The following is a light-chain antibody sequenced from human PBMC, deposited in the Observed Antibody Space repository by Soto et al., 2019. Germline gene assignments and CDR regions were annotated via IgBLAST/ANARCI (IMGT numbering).Light chain of an antibody. J-gene: IGKJ2*01. Sequence: EIVMTQSPATLSVSPGERATHSCRASQNVSSNLAWYQQKPGQAPRLLIYGASTRATGIPARFSGSGSGTEFTLTISSLQSEDFAVYYCQQYNNWPPYTFGQGTKLEIK. CDR2: GAS. CDR1: QNVSSN. V-gene: IGKV3-15*01. CDR3: QQYNNWPPYT.